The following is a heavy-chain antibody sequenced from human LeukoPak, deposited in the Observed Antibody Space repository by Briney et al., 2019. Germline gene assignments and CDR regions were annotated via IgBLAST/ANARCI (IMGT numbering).Heavy chain of an antibody. V-gene: IGHV3-7*01. CDR2: IKQDGSEK. CDR3: ASRLYYYGSGLREDWYFDL. CDR1: GFTFSSYW. Sequence: GGSLRLSCAASGFTFSSYWMSWVRQAPGKGLEWVANIKQDGSEKYYVDSVKGRFTISRDNAKNSLYLQMNSLRAEDTAVYYCASRLYYYGSGLREDWYFDLWGRGTLVTVSS. J-gene: IGHJ2*01. D-gene: IGHD3-10*01.